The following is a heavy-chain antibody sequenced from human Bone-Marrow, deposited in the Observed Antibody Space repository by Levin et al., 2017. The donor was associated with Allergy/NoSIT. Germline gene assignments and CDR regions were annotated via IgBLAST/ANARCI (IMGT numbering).Heavy chain of an antibody. Sequence: GGSLRLSCAASGFTFSSYAMHWVRQAPGKGLEWVAVISYDGSNKYYADSVKGRFTISRDNSKNTLYLQMNSLRAEDTAVYYCARAQKGIGDSSGYYSVPGFDPWGQGTLVTVSS. D-gene: IGHD3-22*01. CDR3: ARAQKGIGDSSGYYSVPGFDP. CDR2: ISYDGSNK. J-gene: IGHJ5*02. CDR1: GFTFSSYA. V-gene: IGHV3-30-3*01.